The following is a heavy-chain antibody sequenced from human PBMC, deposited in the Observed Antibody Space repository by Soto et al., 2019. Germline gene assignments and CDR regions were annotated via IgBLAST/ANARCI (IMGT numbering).Heavy chain of an antibody. CDR1: GFTFITYG. CDR3: AREQIGVAGSTYDY. D-gene: IGHD6-19*01. CDR2: IWYDGSRT. V-gene: IGHV3-33*01. Sequence: QVQLGESGVGVVQPGPSLRLSCAASGFTFITYGMHWVRQAPGKGLDWVALIWYDGSRTHYAESVKGRFTISRDNSRHTQFLQMNSLRVEDAAVYYCAREQIGVAGSTYDYWGQGTLVAVSS. J-gene: IGHJ4*02.